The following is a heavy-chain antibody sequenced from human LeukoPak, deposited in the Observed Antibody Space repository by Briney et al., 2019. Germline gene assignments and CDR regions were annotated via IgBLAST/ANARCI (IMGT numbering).Heavy chain of an antibody. D-gene: IGHD6-13*01. CDR1: GYTFTTFD. CDR3: AILASAAQTYYYYGMDV. V-gene: IGHV1-8*01. J-gene: IGHJ6*02. CDR2: MNPNSDTT. Sequence: ASVKVSCKASGYTFTTFDINWVRQATGQGLEWMGWMNPNSDTTGYAQKFQGRVTMTWHTSIGAAYMELSSLRSEDTAAYYCAILASAAQTYYYYGMDVWGQGTTVTVSS.